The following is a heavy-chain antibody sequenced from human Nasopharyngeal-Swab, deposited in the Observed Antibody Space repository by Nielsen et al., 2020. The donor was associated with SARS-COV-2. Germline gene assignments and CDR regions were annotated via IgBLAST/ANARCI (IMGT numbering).Heavy chain of an antibody. CDR3: ARTYYYDSSGYYYLWFDP. Sequence: GESLKISCAASGFTFSDYYMSWIRQAPGKGLEWVSYISSSGSTIYYADSVKGRFTISRDNAKNSLYLQMNSLRAEDTAVYYCARTYYYDSSGYYYLWFDPWGQGTLVTVSS. CDR1: GFTFSDYY. CDR2: ISSSGSTI. V-gene: IGHV3-11*01. D-gene: IGHD3-22*01. J-gene: IGHJ5*02.